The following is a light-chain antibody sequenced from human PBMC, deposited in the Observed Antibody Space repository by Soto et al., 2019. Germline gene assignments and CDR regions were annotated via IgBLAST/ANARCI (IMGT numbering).Light chain of an antibody. J-gene: IGKJ2*01. CDR3: QQYDSHPRT. CDR2: AAS. CDR1: QAINNY. Sequence: DLRMTQSPSSLSASVGDRVTITCRASQAINNYVAWFQQKPGKAPKSLIYAASTLRSGVPSKFSGSGSGTYFTLTINSLQPEDSATYYCQQYDSHPRTFGQGTKLEIK. V-gene: IGKV1-16*02.